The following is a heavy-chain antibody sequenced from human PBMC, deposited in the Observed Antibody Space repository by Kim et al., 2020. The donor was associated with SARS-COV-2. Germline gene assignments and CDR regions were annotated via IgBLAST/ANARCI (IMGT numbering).Heavy chain of an antibody. Sequence: GGSLRLSCAASGFTFRRFGMHWFRQAPGKGLEWVAVISFDGSYKDYAGSLEGRFTISRDNSKNTLYLQMNSLRAEDTAFYYCAKEVHGDTAIWGQGTLVTVSS. J-gene: IGHJ4*02. D-gene: IGHD5-18*01. V-gene: IGHV3-30*18. CDR3: AKEVHGDTAI. CDR2: ISFDGSYK. CDR1: GFTFRRFG.